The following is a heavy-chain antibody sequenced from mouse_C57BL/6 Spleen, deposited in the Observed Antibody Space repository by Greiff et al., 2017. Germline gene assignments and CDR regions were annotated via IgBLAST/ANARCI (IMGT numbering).Heavy chain of an antibody. CDR1: GFTFSDYG. CDR2: ISNLAYSI. CDR3: AKTGTSYWYFDV. D-gene: IGHD4-1*01. J-gene: IGHJ1*03. V-gene: IGHV5-15*01. Sequence: VQLKESGGGLVQPGGSLKLSCAASGFTFSDYGMAWVRQAPRKGPEWVAFISNLAYSIYYADTVTGRFTISRENAKNTLYLEMSSLRSEDTAMYYCAKTGTSYWYFDVWGTGTTVTVSS.